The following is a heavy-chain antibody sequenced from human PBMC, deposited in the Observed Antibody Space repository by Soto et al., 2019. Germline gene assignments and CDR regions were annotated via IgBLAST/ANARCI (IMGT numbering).Heavy chain of an antibody. D-gene: IGHD6-13*01. V-gene: IGHV3-23*01. CDR3: AKERIYQQQLTPGYFDY. CDR2: ISGSGGST. Sequence: PGGSLRLSCAASGFTFSSYAMSWVRQAPGKGLEWVSAISGSGGSTYYADSVKGRFTISRDNSKNTLYLQMNSLRAEDTAVYYCAKERIYQQQLTPGYFDYWGQGTLVTVSS. CDR1: GFTFSSYA. J-gene: IGHJ4*02.